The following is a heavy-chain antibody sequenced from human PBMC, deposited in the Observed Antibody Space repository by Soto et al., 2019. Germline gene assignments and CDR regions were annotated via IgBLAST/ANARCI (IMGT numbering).Heavy chain of an antibody. Sequence: PGGSLRLSCAASGFTFSDYYMSRIRQAPGKGLEWVSYISPSSTSTNYADSVKGRFTISRDNAKNSLYLHMNSLRAEDTAVYYCALSTVAYWGHGTLVTVSS. CDR2: ISPSSTST. J-gene: IGHJ4*01. V-gene: IGHV3-11*06. CDR1: GFTFSDYY. CDR3: ALSTVAY.